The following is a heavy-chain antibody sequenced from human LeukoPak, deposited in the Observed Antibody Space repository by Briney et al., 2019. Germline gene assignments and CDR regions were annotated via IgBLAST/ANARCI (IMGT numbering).Heavy chain of an antibody. D-gene: IGHD3-9*01. J-gene: IGHJ4*02. CDR3: ARVKYDILTGPPDY. V-gene: IGHV1-18*01. Sequence: ASVKVSCKASGYTFTSYGISWVRQAPGQGLEWMGWISAYNGNTNYAQKLQGRVTMTTDTPTSTAYMELRSLRSDDTAVYYCARVKYDILTGPPDYWGQGTLVTVSS. CDR1: GYTFTSYG. CDR2: ISAYNGNT.